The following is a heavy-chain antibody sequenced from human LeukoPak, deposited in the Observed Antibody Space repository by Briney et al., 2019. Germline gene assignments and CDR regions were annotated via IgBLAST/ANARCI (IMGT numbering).Heavy chain of an antibody. CDR3: AKDGRVEYSYGYVY. J-gene: IGHJ4*02. D-gene: IGHD5-18*01. CDR2: ISSSGLTT. Sequence: GGSLRLSCAASGFTFSSFEMNWVRQAPGKGLEWVSYISSSGLTTYYADSVKGRFTISRDNSKNTLYLQMNSLRAEDTAVYYCAKDGRVEYSYGYVYWGQGTLVTVSS. V-gene: IGHV3-48*03. CDR1: GFTFSSFE.